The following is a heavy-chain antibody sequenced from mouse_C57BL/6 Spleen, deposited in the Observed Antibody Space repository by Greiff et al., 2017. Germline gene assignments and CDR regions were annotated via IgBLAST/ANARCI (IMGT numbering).Heavy chain of an antibody. CDR3: ARSGTVVATDYAMDY. CDR2: INPNYGTT. J-gene: IGHJ4*01. CDR1: GYSFTDYN. V-gene: IGHV1-39*01. Sequence: EVKVVESGPELVKPGASVKISCKASGYSFTDYNMNWVKQSNGKSLEWIGVINPNYGTTSYNQKFKGKATLTVDQSSSTAYMQLNSLTSEDSAVYYCARSGTVVATDYAMDYWGQGTSVTVSS. D-gene: IGHD1-1*01.